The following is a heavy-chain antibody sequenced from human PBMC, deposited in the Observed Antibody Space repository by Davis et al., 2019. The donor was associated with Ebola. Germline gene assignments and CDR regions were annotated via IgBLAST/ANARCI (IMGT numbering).Heavy chain of an antibody. D-gene: IGHD2-15*01. CDR1: GFTFGTSG. J-gene: IGHJ6*02. CDR3: AKSYCSGGTCYVVYYYYGVDV. Sequence: GGSLRLSCAASGFTFGTSGMHWVRQAPGKGLEWVAVISYDGNDEYYADSVKGRFTISRDNSKNTLFLQMNSLRVEDTAVYYCAKSYCSGGTCYVVYYYYGVDVWGHGTTVTVSS. CDR2: ISYDGNDE. V-gene: IGHV3-30*18.